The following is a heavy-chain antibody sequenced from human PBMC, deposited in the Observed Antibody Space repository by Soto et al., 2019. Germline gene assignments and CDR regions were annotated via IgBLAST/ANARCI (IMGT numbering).Heavy chain of an antibody. Sequence: KPSETLSLTCAVYGGSFSGYYWSWIRQPPGKGLEWIGEINHSGSTNYNPSLKSRVTISVDTSKNQFSLKLSSVTAADTAVYYCARGGFEWGSGVGAFDIWGQGTMVTVSS. D-gene: IGHD3-9*01. CDR1: GGSFSGYY. CDR3: ARGGFEWGSGVGAFDI. CDR2: INHSGST. J-gene: IGHJ3*02. V-gene: IGHV4-34*01.